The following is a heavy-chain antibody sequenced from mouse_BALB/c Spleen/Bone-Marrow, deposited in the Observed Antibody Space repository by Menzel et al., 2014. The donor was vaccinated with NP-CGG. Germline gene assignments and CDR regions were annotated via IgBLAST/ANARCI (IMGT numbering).Heavy chain of an antibody. D-gene: IGHD1-3*01. CDR3: ARGGDNFAWFAY. CDR2: VDPSDGYT. V-gene: IGHV1-69*02. Sequence: QVQLKQSGAELVTPGASVKLSCKASGYTFTTYWMHWVKRRPGHGLEWIGQVDPSDGYTNYSQMFKGKATLTVDKSSSTAYMQLSSLSSEDSAVYYCARGGDNFAWFAYWGQGTLVTVSA. CDR1: GYTFTTYW. J-gene: IGHJ3*01.